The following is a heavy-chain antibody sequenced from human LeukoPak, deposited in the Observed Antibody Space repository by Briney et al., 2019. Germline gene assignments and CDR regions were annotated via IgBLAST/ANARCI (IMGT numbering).Heavy chain of an antibody. V-gene: IGHV4-39*01. CDR2: IYYSGTT. J-gene: IGHJ5*02. CDR3: ARHEWRTVTTITTFDP. Sequence: PSETLSLTCIVSGGSISTTDYYWGWIRQPPGKGLEWIGSIYYSGTTYYNPSLKSRVTISVDTSKNQFSLKLSSVTAADTAVYYCARHEWRTVTTITTFDPWGQGILVTASS. D-gene: IGHD4-11*01. CDR1: GGSISTTDYY.